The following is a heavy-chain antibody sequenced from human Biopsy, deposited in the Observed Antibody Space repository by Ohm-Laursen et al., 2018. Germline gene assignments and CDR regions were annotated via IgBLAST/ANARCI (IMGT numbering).Heavy chain of an antibody. D-gene: IGHD6-19*01. J-gene: IGHJ3*02. CDR2: ISYSRDT. CDR3: AKHGSGWTGDDAFHI. V-gene: IGHV4-59*08. CDR1: GGSISGSS. Sequence: GTLSLTCTVSGGSISGSSWSWIRQAPGKGLEWIGYISYSRDTNYNPPLKSRFTISVDTSKNQFSLKLTSVTAADTAVYYCAKHGSGWTGDDAFHIWGQGTMVTVSS.